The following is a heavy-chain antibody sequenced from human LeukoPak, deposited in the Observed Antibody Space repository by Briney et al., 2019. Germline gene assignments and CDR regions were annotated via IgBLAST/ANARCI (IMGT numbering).Heavy chain of an antibody. CDR3: ASRRGDYNYYFNS. V-gene: IGHV4-39*07. Sequence: SETLSLTCTVSGGSISSSSYYWGWIRQPPGKGLEWIGSIYYSGSTYYNPSLKSRVTISVDTSKNQFSLKVTSVIAADMGLYYCASRRGDYNYYFNSWGQGTLVTVSS. D-gene: IGHD5-24*01. CDR2: IYYSGST. J-gene: IGHJ4*02. CDR1: GGSISSSSYY.